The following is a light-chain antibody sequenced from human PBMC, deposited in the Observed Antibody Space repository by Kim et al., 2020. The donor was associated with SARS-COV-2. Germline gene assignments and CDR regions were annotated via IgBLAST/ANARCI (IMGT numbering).Light chain of an antibody. Sequence: QKVTISCSGSRSNIGNNYVSWYQQLPGTAPKLLIYDSDKRPSGIPDRFSGSESGTSATLAITGLQTGDEADYYCGTWDDSLSAGVFGAGTKVTVL. J-gene: IGLJ1*01. CDR1: RSNIGNNY. CDR3: GTWDDSLSAGV. CDR2: DSD. V-gene: IGLV1-51*01.